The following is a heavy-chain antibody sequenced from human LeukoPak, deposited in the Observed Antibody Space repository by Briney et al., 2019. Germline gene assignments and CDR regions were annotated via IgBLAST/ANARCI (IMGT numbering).Heavy chain of an antibody. V-gene: IGHV1-18*01. Sequence: ASVKVSCKASGYTFTSHGISWVRQAPGQGLEWMGWISAYNGNTNYAQKLQGRVTMTTDTSTSTAYMELRSLRSDDTAVYYCARLGEYYDYVWGSYRVFDYWGQGTLVTVSS. CDR1: GYTFTSHG. J-gene: IGHJ4*02. CDR2: ISAYNGNT. D-gene: IGHD3-16*02. CDR3: ARLGEYYDYVWGSYRVFDY.